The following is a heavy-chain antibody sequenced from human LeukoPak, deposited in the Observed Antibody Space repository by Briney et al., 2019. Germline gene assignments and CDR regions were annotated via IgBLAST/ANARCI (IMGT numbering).Heavy chain of an antibody. D-gene: IGHD5-12*01. Sequence: GGSLRLSCAASGFTFSSYAMSWVRRAPGKGLEWVSSISNSGGRTFYTDSVKGRFTISRDNSKITLYLQMNSLRAEDTAVYYCAKSYNGYESKPDYWGQGTLVTVSS. J-gene: IGHJ4*02. CDR1: GFTFSSYA. CDR3: AKSYNGYESKPDY. CDR2: ISNSGGRT. V-gene: IGHV3-23*01.